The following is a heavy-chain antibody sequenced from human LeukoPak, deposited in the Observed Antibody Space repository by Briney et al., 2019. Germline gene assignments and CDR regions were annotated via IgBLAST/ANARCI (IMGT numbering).Heavy chain of an antibody. Sequence: GGSLRLSCEASGFSLSPYWMHWVRQAPGKGLVWVSRINSDGSSTSYADSVKDRFIISRDNAKNTLYLQMNSLRVEDTAVYFCARGYCSGGSCYPAHYFDYWGQGTLVTVSS. CDR1: GFSLSPYW. D-gene: IGHD2-15*01. V-gene: IGHV3-74*01. CDR3: ARGYCSGGSCYPAHYFDY. J-gene: IGHJ4*02. CDR2: INSDGSST.